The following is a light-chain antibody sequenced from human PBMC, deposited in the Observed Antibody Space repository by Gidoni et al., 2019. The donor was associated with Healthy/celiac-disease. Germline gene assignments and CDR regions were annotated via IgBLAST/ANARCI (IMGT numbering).Light chain of an antibody. J-gene: IGLJ1*01. CDR2: EGS. Sequence: QSALTQPASVSGSPGQSVTISCTGTSSDVGSYNLVSCYQQHPGKAPKLMIYEGSKRPSGVSNRFSGSKSGNTASLTLSGLQAEDEADYYCCSYAGSSTYVFGTGTKVTVL. V-gene: IGLV2-23*01. CDR1: SSDVGSYNL. CDR3: CSYAGSSTYV.